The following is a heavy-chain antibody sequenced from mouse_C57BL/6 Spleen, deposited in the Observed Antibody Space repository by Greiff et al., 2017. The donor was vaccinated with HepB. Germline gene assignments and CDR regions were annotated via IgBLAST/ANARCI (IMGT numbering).Heavy chain of an antibody. J-gene: IGHJ3*01. V-gene: IGHV1-69*01. CDR1: GYTFTSYW. D-gene: IGHD2-3*01. CDR3: ARDGYLKGPFAY. CDR2: IDPSDSYT. Sequence: QVQLQQPGAELVMPGASVKLSCKASGYTFTSYWMHWVKQRPGQGLEWIGEIDPSDSYTNYNQKFKGKSTLTVDKSSSTAYMQLSSLTSEDSAVYYCARDGYLKGPFAYWGQGTLVTVSA.